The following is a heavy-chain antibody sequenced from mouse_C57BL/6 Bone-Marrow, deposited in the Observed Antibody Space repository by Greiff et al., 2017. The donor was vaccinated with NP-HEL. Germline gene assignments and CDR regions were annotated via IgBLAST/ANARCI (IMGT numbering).Heavy chain of an antibody. D-gene: IGHD1-1*01. CDR1: GFTFSDYY. Sequence: EVHLVESGGGLVQPGGSLKLSCAASGFTFSDYYMYWVRQTPEKRLEWVAYIRNGGGSDYYPDTVKGRFLITRDNAKNTLYLQMSRLKSEDTAMNYWARQDYGSSYLYFDVWGTGTTVTVSS. CDR2: IRNGGGSD. V-gene: IGHV5-12*01. J-gene: IGHJ1*03. CDR3: ARQDYGSSYLYFDV.